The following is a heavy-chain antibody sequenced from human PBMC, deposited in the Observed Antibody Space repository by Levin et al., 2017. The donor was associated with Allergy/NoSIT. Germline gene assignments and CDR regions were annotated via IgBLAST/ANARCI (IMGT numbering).Heavy chain of an antibody. CDR2: ISGSGGST. CDR3: AKAPGGSGSYLRGYFDY. V-gene: IGHV3-23*01. D-gene: IGHD1-26*01. J-gene: IGHJ4*02. Sequence: GGSLRLSCAASGFTFNSYAMSWVRQAPGKGPEWVSAISGSGGSTYYADSVKGRFTISRDNSRNTLYLQMNSLRAEDTAVYYCAKAPGGSGSYLRGYFDYWGQGTLVTVSS. CDR1: GFTFNSYA.